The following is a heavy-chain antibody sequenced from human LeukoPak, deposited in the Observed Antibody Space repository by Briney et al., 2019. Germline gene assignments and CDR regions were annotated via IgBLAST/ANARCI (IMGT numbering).Heavy chain of an antibody. D-gene: IGHD5-24*01. CDR1: GVSISSYY. V-gene: IGHV4-59*01. CDR2: IYYSGST. Sequence: RTSETLSLTCTVSGVSISSYYWSWIRQPPGKGLEWIGYIYYSGSTNYNPSLKSRVTISVDTSKNQFSLKLSSVITADTAVYFCASIEMATIRYYYFGMDVWGQGTTVTVSS. CDR3: ASIEMATIRYYYFGMDV. J-gene: IGHJ6*02.